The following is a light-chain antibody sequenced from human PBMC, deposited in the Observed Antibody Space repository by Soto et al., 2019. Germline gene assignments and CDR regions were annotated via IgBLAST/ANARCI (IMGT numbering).Light chain of an antibody. CDR2: AAS. J-gene: IGKJ4*01. CDR1: QGINSF. Sequence: IQLTQSPSSLSSSVGDRVTLTCRASQGINSFLAWYKQKPGKAPNLLIYAASTLQSGVPSRFRGSGSGTDFTLTISSLQPEDFATYYCQQLERYPSTFGGGTKVDIK. CDR3: QQLERYPST. V-gene: IGKV1-9*01.